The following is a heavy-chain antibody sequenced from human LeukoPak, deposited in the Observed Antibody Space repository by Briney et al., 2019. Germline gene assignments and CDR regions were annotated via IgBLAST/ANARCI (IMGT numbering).Heavy chain of an antibody. CDR3: ARDSGYYDSSGYPSHHFDY. J-gene: IGHJ4*02. D-gene: IGHD3-22*01. Sequence: GGSLRLSCAASGFTFSSYGMNWVRQAPGKGLEWVSSISSSSSYIYYADSVKGRFTISRDNAKNSLYLQMNSLRAEDTAVYYCARDSGYYDSSGYPSHHFDYWGQGTLVTVSS. V-gene: IGHV3-21*01. CDR1: GFTFSSYG. CDR2: ISSSSSYI.